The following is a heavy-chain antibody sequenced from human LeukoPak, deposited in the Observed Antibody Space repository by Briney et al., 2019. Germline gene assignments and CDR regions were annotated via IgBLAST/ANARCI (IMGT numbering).Heavy chain of an antibody. Sequence: GGSLRLSCGASGLTFSSPGMHWVRKAPGKGLERKQIIWYEGSKKYCGESVKGRSTLSRDNSKNTVHLQMDSLRAEDTAVYYCAKDLRSAYSRSGSYYGGYFEYWGQGTLVTVSS. V-gene: IGHV3-33*06. D-gene: IGHD3-10*01. CDR1: GLTFSSPG. CDR2: IWYEGSKK. CDR3: AKDLRSAYSRSGSYYGGYFEY. J-gene: IGHJ4*02.